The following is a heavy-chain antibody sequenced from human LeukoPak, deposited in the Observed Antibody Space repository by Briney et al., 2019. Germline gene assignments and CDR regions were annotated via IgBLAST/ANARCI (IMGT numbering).Heavy chain of an antibody. J-gene: IGHJ6*03. CDR2: INHSGST. D-gene: IGHD4-17*01. V-gene: IGHV4-34*01. CDR3: ARGPTTDYGDYYYYYYKDV. CDR1: GGSLCGYY. Sequence: SETLSLTCAVYGGSLCGYYWIWLRQPPGKGREGIGEINHSGSTNYNPSIKSRVTISVDTSKNQFSLKLSSVTAADTAVYYCARGPTTDYGDYYYYYYKDVWGKGTTVTVSS.